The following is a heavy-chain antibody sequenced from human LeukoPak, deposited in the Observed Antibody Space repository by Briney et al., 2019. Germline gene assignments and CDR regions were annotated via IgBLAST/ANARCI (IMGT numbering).Heavy chain of an antibody. J-gene: IGHJ4*02. CDR2: IYYSGTT. CDR3: ARIDAVAATPTSFDY. CDR1: GGSICIFY. D-gene: IGHD6-19*01. Sequence: SETLSLTCTVSGGSICIFYWSWIRQPPGKGLEWIGDIYYSGTTNYNPSLKSRLTISLDTSKNQFSLRLTSVTAADTAVYYCARIDAVAATPTSFDYWGQGTLVTVSS. V-gene: IGHV4-59*01.